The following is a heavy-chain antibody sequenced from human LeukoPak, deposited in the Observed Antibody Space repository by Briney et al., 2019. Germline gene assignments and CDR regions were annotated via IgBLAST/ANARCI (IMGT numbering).Heavy chain of an antibody. CDR2: TKSKTDGGTT. J-gene: IGHJ3*02. CDR3: TTVALRYFDSSDAFDI. CDR1: GFTFSNAW. Sequence: GGSLRLSCAASGFTFSNAWMSWVRQAPGKGLEWVGRTKSKTDGGTTDYAAPVKGRFTISRDDSKNTLYLQMNSLKTEDTAVYYCTTVALRYFDSSDAFDIWGQGTMVTVSS. D-gene: IGHD3-9*01. V-gene: IGHV3-15*01.